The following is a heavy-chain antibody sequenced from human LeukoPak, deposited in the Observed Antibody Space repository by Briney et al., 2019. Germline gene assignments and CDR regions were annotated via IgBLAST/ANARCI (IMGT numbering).Heavy chain of an antibody. J-gene: IGHJ3*02. V-gene: IGHV4-59*01. Sequence: PSETLSLTCTVSGGSISSYYWSWIRQPPGKGLEWIGYLYNRGSTNYNPSLKSRVTISVDTSNNQFSLKLRSVTAADTAVYYCARDRPGIAVAGDAFDIWGQGTMVTVSS. D-gene: IGHD6-19*01. CDR1: GGSISSYY. CDR3: ARDRPGIAVAGDAFDI. CDR2: LYNRGST.